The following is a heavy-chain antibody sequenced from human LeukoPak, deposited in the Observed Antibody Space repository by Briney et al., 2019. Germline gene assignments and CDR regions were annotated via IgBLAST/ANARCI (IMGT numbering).Heavy chain of an antibody. CDR2: INTNTGNP. D-gene: IGHD3-9*01. CDR1: GYTFTTYA. Sequence: ASVKVSCKASGYTFTTYAINWVRQAPGQGLEWMGWINTNTGNPTFAQGFTGRFVFSLDTSVSTAYLQIYSLRAEDTAVYYCARLYDILTGPIDYWGQGTLVTVSS. CDR3: ARLYDILTGPIDY. J-gene: IGHJ4*02. V-gene: IGHV7-4-1*01.